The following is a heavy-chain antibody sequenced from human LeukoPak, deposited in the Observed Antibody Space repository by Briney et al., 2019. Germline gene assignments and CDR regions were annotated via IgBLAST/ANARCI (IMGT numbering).Heavy chain of an antibody. Sequence: PGGSPRLSCAASGFTFSSYSMNWVRQAPGKGLEWVSSISSSSSYIYYADSVKGRFTISRDNAKNSLYLQMNSLRAEDTAVYYCARVGCSSTSCPKYFQHWGQGTLVTVSS. CDR3: ARVGCSSTSCPKYFQH. J-gene: IGHJ1*01. CDR2: ISSSSSYI. V-gene: IGHV3-21*01. D-gene: IGHD2-2*01. CDR1: GFTFSSYS.